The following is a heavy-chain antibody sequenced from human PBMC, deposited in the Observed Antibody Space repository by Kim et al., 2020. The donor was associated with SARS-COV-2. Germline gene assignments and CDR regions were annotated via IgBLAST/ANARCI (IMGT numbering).Heavy chain of an antibody. V-gene: IGHV3-33*01. J-gene: IGHJ4*02. CDR3: AIESEIGKGGAFDY. Sequence: GGSLRLSCAASGFTFSSYAMHWVRQAPGKGLEWVANIWYDGSHKCYADSVKGRFTISRDNSKNTLYLQMNSLRAEDTAVYYCAIESEIGKGGAFDYWGQGTLVTVSS. CDR1: GFTFSSYA. D-gene: IGHD3-10*01. CDR2: IWYDGSHK.